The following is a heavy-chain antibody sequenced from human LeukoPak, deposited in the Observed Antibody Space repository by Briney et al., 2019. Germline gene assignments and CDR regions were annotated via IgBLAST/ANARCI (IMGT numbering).Heavy chain of an antibody. CDR3: ARDSMVRGVITNIDWFDP. CDR2: ISGSGGST. J-gene: IGHJ5*02. Sequence: GASPRLSCAASGFTFSSYAMSWVRQAPGKGLEWVSAISGSGGSTYYADSVKGRFTISRDNSKNTLYLQMNSLRAEDTAVYYCARDSMVRGVITNIDWFDPWGQGTLVTVSS. D-gene: IGHD3-10*01. V-gene: IGHV3-23*01. CDR1: GFTFSSYA.